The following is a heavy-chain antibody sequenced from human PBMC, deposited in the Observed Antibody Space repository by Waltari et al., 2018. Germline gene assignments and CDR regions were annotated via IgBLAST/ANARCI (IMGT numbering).Heavy chain of an antibody. V-gene: IGHV1-69*01. CDR3: ARDTPYSGSYHYFDY. D-gene: IGHD1-26*01. Sequence: QVQLVQSVAEVKKPGSSVKVSCKASGGTFRSYALSWVRQAAGQGLEWMGGIFPIFGTANYAQKFQGRVTITADESTSTAYMELSSLRSEDTAVYYCARDTPYSGSYHYFDYWGQGTLVTVSS. CDR2: IFPIFGTA. CDR1: GGTFRSYA. J-gene: IGHJ4*02.